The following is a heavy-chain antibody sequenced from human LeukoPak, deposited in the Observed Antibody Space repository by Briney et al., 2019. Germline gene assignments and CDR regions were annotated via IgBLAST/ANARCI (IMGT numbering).Heavy chain of an antibody. Sequence: ASVKVSCKASGGTFSSYAISWVRQAPGQGLEWMGGIIPIFGTANYAQKFQGRVTITADESTSTAYMELSSLRSEDTAVYYCARGYLGFYDGSGYGAFDYWGQGTLVTVSS. V-gene: IGHV1-69*01. CDR3: ARGYLGFYDGSGYGAFDY. CDR2: IIPIFGTA. D-gene: IGHD3-22*01. J-gene: IGHJ4*02. CDR1: GGTFSSYA.